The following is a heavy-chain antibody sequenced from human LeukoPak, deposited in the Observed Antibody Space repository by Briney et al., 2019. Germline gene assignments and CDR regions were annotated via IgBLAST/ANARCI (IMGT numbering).Heavy chain of an antibody. J-gene: IGHJ3*02. CDR2: INYSGST. D-gene: IGHD2-2*01. CDR1: GGSISSYY. CDR3: ATGVPAALDAFDI. V-gene: IGHV4-59*01. Sequence: SETLSLTCTVSGGSISSYYWRWIRQPPGKGLEWRGYINYSGSTNYNPSLKSRVTISVDSSKNQFSLKLSSVTAADTAVYYCATGVPAALDAFDIWGRGTMVTVSS.